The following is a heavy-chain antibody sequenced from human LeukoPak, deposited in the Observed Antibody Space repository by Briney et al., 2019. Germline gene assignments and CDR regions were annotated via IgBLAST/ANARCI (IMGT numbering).Heavy chain of an antibody. V-gene: IGHV4-39*01. D-gene: IGHD3-22*01. Sequence: SETLSLTCTVSGGSISSSSYYWGWIRQPPGKGLEWIGSIYYSGSTYYNPSLKSRVTISVDTSKNQFSLKLSSVTAADTAVYYCATYDSSGYYPYWYFDLWSRGTLVTVSS. CDR1: GGSISSSSYY. CDR3: ATYDSSGYYPYWYFDL. CDR2: IYYSGST. J-gene: IGHJ2*01.